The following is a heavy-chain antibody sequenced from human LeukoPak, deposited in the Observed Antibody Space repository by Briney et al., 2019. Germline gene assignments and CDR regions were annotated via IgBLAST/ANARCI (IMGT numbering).Heavy chain of an antibody. J-gene: IGHJ6*02. D-gene: IGHD6-13*01. CDR1: GFTFSSYA. CDR2: ISYDGSNK. CDR3: AGRIAAAGRLYYYYGMDV. Sequence: GSLRLSCAASGFTFSSYAMHRVRQAPGKGLEWVAVISYDGSNKYYADSVKGRFTISRDNSKITLYLQMNSLRAEDTAVYYCAGRIAAAGRLYYYYGMDVWGQGTTVTVSS. V-gene: IGHV3-30-3*01.